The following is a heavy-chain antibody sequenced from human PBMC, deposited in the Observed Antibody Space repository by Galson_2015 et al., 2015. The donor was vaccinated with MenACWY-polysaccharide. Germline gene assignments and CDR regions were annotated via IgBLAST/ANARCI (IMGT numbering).Heavy chain of an antibody. CDR1: GGSISSDGYY. D-gene: IGHD2-2*01. J-gene: IGHJ5*02. Sequence: TLSLTCTVSGGSISSDGYYWSWIRHHPGKGLEWIGYIYHSGSTYYKPSLKSRVAISGDTSKNQFSLKLTSLTAADTAVYYCARAVGCTSSSCYLNWFDPWGQGTLVTVSS. CDR3: ARAVGCTSSSCYLNWFDP. CDR2: IYHSGST. V-gene: IGHV4-31*03.